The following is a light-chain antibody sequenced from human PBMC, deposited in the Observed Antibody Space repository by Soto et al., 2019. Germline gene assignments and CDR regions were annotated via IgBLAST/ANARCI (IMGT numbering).Light chain of an antibody. J-gene: IGLJ3*02. CDR2: NNS. CDR3: QSYDSSLSASV. CDR1: SSNIGAGYG. Sequence: QLVLTQPPSVSGAPGQTVTISCTGSSSNIGAGYGVHWYQQLPGTAPKLVIYNNSNRPSGVPDRVSGSKSGTSASLAITGLQADDESHYYCQSYDSSLSASVFGGGTQLTVL. V-gene: IGLV1-40*01.